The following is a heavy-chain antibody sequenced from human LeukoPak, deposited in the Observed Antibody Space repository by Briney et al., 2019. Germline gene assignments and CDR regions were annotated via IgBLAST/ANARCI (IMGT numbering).Heavy chain of an antibody. Sequence: PSETLSLTCAVYGGSFSGYYWSWIRQPPGKGLEWIGYIYYSGSTNYNPSLKSRVTISVDTSKNQFSLKLSSVTAADTAVYYCARSIPDYYDSSGYYSASFDYWGQGTLVTVSS. J-gene: IGHJ4*02. V-gene: IGHV4-59*08. D-gene: IGHD3-22*01. CDR1: GGSFSGYY. CDR2: IYYSGST. CDR3: ARSIPDYYDSSGYYSASFDY.